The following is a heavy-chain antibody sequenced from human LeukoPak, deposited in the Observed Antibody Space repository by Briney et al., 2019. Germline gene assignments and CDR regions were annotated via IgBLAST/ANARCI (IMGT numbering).Heavy chain of an antibody. J-gene: IGHJ6*03. D-gene: IGHD4-17*01. V-gene: IGHV4-38-2*02. CDR3: ARGTYGYYMDV. CDR2: IYRSGST. CDR1: NYSISNSLY. Sequence: SEPLSLTCSGSNYSISNSLYWGWLRQPPGTGLEWIGSIYRSGSTFYNPSLKSRVTISLDTYKNQFSLKLSSVTAADTAVYFCARGTYGYYMDVWGKGTTVTVSS.